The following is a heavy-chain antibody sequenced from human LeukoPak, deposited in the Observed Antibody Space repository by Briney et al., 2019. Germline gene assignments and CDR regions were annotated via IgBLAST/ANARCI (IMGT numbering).Heavy chain of an antibody. CDR2: IIPILGIA. CDR3: ARGATLYYFDY. V-gene: IGHV1-69*04. Sequence: ASVKVSCKASGGTFSSYAISWVRQAPGQGLEWMGRIIPILGIANHAQKFQGRVTITADKSTSTAYMELSSLRSEDTAVYYCARGATLYYFDYWGQGTLVTVSS. D-gene: IGHD1-26*01. CDR1: GGTFSSYA. J-gene: IGHJ4*02.